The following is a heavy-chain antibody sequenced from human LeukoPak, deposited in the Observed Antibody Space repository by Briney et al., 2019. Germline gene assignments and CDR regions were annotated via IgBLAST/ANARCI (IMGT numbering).Heavy chain of an antibody. CDR2: INPNSGGT. CDR1: GYTFTGYY. Sequence: ASVKVSCKASGYTFTGYYMHWVRQAPGQGLEWMGWINPNSGGTNYAQKFQGRVTMTRDTSISTAYMELSRLRSDDTAVYYCARDGGVGYYDFWSGKDYWGQGTLVTVSS. CDR3: ARDGGVGYYDFWSGKDY. V-gene: IGHV1-2*02. J-gene: IGHJ4*02. D-gene: IGHD3-3*01.